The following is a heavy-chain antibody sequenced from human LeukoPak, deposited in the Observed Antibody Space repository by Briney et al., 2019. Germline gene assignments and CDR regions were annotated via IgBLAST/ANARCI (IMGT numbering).Heavy chain of an antibody. Sequence: GSLGPFFSASGFTFCSYSIGWVRQAPGEGVGWVSKNRWRCNRTYYADSVKGRFTISRDNSKNTLFLQMNSLRAEDTAVYYCAKNLYCGGGSCYPSALGMDVWGQGTTVTVSS. V-gene: IGHV3-23*01. CDR2: NRWRCNRT. CDR1: GFTFCSYS. J-gene: IGHJ6*02. D-gene: IGHD2-15*01. CDR3: AKNLYCGGGSCYPSALGMDV.